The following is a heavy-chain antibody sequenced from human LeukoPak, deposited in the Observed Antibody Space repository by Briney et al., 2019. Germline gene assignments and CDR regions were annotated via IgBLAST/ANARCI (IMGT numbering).Heavy chain of an antibody. CDR1: GFTFSSYS. CDR2: ISSSSSYV. V-gene: IGHV3-21*01. CDR3: ARGKGSVFDY. J-gene: IGHJ4*02. Sequence: PGGSLRLSCAASGFTFSSYSMNWVRQAPGKGLEWVSSISSSSSYVYYADSVKGRFTISRDNAKNSLYLQMNSLRAEDTAVYYCARGKGSVFDYWGQGTLVTVSS.